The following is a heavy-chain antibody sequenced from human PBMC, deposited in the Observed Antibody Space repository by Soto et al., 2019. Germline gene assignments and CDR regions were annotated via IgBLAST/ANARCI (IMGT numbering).Heavy chain of an antibody. CDR1: GGSISSYY. CDR2: IYYTGST. V-gene: IGHV4-59*01. J-gene: IGHJ2*01. Sequence: QVQLQESGPGLVKPSETLSLTCAVSGGSISSYYWSWIRQPPGKGLEWSGYIYYTGSTNYNPSLKSRVTSSVDTSKTQIFLNLRSVTAADTAVYYCARSPVLHGDYASWYFDLWGRGTLVTVSS. D-gene: IGHD4-17*01. CDR3: ARSPVLHGDYASWYFDL.